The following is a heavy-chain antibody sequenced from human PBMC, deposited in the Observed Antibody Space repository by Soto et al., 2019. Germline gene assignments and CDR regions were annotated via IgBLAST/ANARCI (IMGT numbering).Heavy chain of an antibody. J-gene: IGHJ4*02. CDR3: ARGPAYCGGDCYSNYFDY. CDR1: GGTXISYA. CDR2: IIPIFGTA. Sequence: GXSXKVSFKASGGTXISYAIGLVRQAPGQGLEWMGGIIPIFGTANYAQKFQGRVTITADKSTSTAYIELSSLRSEDTAVYYCARGPAYCGGDCYSNYFDYWGQGTLGTVSS. D-gene: IGHD2-21*02. V-gene: IGHV1-69*06.